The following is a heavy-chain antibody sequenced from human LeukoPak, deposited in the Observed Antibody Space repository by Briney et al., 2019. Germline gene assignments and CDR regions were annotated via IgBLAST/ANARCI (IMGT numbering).Heavy chain of an antibody. J-gene: IGHJ3*02. CDR1: GGTFSSYA. V-gene: IGHV1-69*05. Sequence: SVKVSCKASGGTFSSYAISWVRQAPGQGLEWMGGIIPIFGTANYAQKFQGRVTITTDESTSTAYMELSSLRSEDTAVYYCARDSSSGSPPAVTNRDAFDIWGQGTMVTVSS. CDR3: ARDSSSGSPPAVTNRDAFDI. D-gene: IGHD1-26*01. CDR2: IIPIFGTA.